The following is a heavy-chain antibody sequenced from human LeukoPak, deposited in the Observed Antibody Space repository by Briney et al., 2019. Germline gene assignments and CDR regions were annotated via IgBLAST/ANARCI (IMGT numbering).Heavy chain of an antibody. CDR1: GCTFTSYY. D-gene: IGHD1-7*01. J-gene: IGHJ4*02. Sequence: ASVKVSCKASGCTFTSYYMHWVRQAPGQGLEWVGIINPSGGSTSYAQKFQGRVTMTRDTSTSTVYMELSSLRSEDTAVYYCARTGPYNWNYYYFDYWGQGTLVTVSS. CDR2: INPSGGST. V-gene: IGHV1-46*01. CDR3: ARTGPYNWNYYYFDY.